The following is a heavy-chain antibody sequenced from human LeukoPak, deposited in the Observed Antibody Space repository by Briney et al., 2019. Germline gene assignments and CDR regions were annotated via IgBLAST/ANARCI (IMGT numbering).Heavy chain of an antibody. D-gene: IGHD3-10*01. Sequence: SETLSLTCTVSGGSISSSSYYWGWIRQPPGKGLEWIGSIYYSGSTYYNPSLKSRVTISVDTSKNQFSLKLSSVTAADTAVYYCAREEIGELLIGINFDYWGQGTLVTVSS. J-gene: IGHJ4*02. CDR3: AREEIGELLIGINFDY. V-gene: IGHV4-39*07. CDR1: GGSISSSSYY. CDR2: IYYSGST.